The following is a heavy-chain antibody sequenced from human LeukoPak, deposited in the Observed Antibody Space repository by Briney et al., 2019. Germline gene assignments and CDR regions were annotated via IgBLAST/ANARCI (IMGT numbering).Heavy chain of an antibody. D-gene: IGHD2-2*01. Sequence: SETLSLTCAVYGGSFSGYYWSWIRQPPGKGLEWVWEINHSGSTNYNPSLKSRVTISVDTSKNQFSLKLSSVTAADTAVYYCASMRDIVVVPAAPNWFDPWGQGTLVTVSS. CDR2: INHSGST. CDR1: GGSFSGYY. J-gene: IGHJ5*02. CDR3: ASMRDIVVVPAAPNWFDP. V-gene: IGHV4-34*01.